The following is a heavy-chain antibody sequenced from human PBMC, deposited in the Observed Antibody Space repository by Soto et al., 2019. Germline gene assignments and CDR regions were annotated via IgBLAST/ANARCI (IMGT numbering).Heavy chain of an antibody. CDR3: AKNGAGRREDYYMDV. J-gene: IGHJ6*03. D-gene: IGHD3-10*01. CDR2: ISYDGSNK. V-gene: IGHV3-30*18. CDR1: GFTFSSYG. Sequence: QVQLVESGGGVVQPGRSLRLSCAASGFTFSSYGMHWVRQAPGKGLEWVAVISYDGSNKYYADSVKGRFTISRDNSKNTLYLQMNSLRVEDTAVYYCAKNGAGRREDYYMDVWGKGTTVTVSS.